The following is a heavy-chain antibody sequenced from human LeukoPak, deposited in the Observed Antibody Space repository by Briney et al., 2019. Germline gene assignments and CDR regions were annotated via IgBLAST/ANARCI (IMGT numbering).Heavy chain of an antibody. CDR1: GGSISSYY. J-gene: IGHJ4*02. CDR3: ARDRAVDGLDY. V-gene: IGHV4-59*01. D-gene: IGHD6-19*01. Sequence: SETLSLTCTVSGGSISSYYWSWIRQPPGKGLEWIGYIYYSGSTNYNPSLKSRVTISVDTSKNQFSLKLSSVTAADTAVYYCARDRAVDGLDYWGQGTLVTVSS. CDR2: IYYSGST.